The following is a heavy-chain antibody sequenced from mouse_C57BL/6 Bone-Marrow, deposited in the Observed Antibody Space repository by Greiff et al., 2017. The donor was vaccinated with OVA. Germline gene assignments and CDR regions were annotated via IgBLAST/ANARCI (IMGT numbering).Heavy chain of an antibody. V-gene: IGHV5-9*01. CDR1: GFTFSSYT. J-gene: IGHJ4*01. Sequence: DVHLVESGGGLVKPGGSLKLSCAASGFTFSSYTMSWVRQTPEKRLEWVATISGGGGNTYYPDSVKGRFTISRDNAKNTLYLQMSSLRSEDTALYYCARLSLLNAMDYWGQGTSVTVSS. CDR3: ARLSLLNAMDY. CDR2: ISGGGGNT.